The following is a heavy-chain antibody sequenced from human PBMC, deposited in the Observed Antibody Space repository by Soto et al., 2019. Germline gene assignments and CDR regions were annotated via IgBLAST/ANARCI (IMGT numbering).Heavy chain of an antibody. CDR1: GGSISSGGYY. CDR3: ARASCSSTSCSPPYYYGIDV. J-gene: IGHJ6*02. D-gene: IGHD2-2*01. V-gene: IGHV4-31*03. Sequence: QVQLQESGPGLVKPSQTLSLTCTVSGGSISSGGYYWSWIRQHPGKGLEWIGYIYYSGSTYYNPSLKSRLTISVDTSKSQFSLKLRSVTAEDTAVYYCARASCSSTSCSPPYYYGIDVWGQSITVTVSS. CDR2: IYYSGST.